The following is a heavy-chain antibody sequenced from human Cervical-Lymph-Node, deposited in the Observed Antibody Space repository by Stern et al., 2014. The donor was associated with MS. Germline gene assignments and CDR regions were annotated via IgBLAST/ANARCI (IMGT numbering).Heavy chain of an antibody. CDR3: SGSNWYFFDY. J-gene: IGHJ4*02. D-gene: IGHD6-13*01. Sequence: EDQLVESGGGLVQPGGSLRLSCAASGFTFDSYSMHCVRQVTGTGLVWVSRINTDGSSPRYADSVKGRFTISRDNAKNMLYLEMNSLRAEDTAVYYCSGSNWYFFDYWGQGTLVTVSS. V-gene: IGHV3-74*02. CDR2: INTDGSSP. CDR1: GFTFDSYS.